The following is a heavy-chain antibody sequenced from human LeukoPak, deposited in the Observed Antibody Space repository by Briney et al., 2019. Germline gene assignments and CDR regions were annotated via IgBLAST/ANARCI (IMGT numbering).Heavy chain of an antibody. J-gene: IGHJ4*02. V-gene: IGHV1-46*01. Sequence: ASVKVSCKASGYTFTSYYMHWVRQAPGQGLEWMGIINPSGGSTSYAQKFQGRVTMTRDMSTSTVYMELSSLRSEDTAVYYCARSLDFGSGWTPYFDYWGQGTLVTVSS. CDR1: GYTFTSYY. CDR3: ARSLDFGSGWTPYFDY. CDR2: INPSGGST. D-gene: IGHD6-19*01.